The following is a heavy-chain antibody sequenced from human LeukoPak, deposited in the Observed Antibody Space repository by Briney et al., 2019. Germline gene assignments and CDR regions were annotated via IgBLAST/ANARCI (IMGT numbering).Heavy chain of an antibody. CDR3: ARSPTRRALPATLDY. V-gene: IGHV3-21*01. J-gene: IGHJ4*02. D-gene: IGHD1-26*01. CDR2: LSSSSDYI. CDR1: GFTFSSYS. Sequence: GGSLRLSCAASGFTFSSYSMNWVRQAPGKGLEWVASLSSSSDYIYYADSVKGRFTFSRDNAKNSLYVQMNSLRAEDTAVYYCARSPTRRALPATLDYWGQGTLVTVSS.